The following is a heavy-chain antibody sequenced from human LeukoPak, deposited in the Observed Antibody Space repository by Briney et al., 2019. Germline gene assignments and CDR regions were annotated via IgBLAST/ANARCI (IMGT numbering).Heavy chain of an antibody. CDR3: ARVASAAAGRDDPYY. J-gene: IGHJ4*02. CDR1: GGSISSGGYY. D-gene: IGHD6-13*01. V-gene: IGHV4-30-2*01. Sequence: SETLSLTCTVSGGSISSGGYYWSWIRQPPGKGLEWIGYIYHSGSTYYNPSLKSRVTISVDRSKNQFSLKLSSVTAADTAVYYCARVASAAAGRDDPYYWGQGTLVTVSS. CDR2: IYHSGST.